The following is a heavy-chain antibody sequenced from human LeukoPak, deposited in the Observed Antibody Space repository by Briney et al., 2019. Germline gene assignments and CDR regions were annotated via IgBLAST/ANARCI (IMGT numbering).Heavy chain of an antibody. Sequence: EASVKVSCKASGYTFTGYYMHWVRQAPGQGLEWMGWISPNSGGTNYAQKFQGRVTMTRDTSISTAYMELSRLRSDDTAVYYCARGEMATIRGVYYFDYWGQGTLVTVSS. CDR2: ISPNSGGT. D-gene: IGHD5-24*01. CDR1: GYTFTGYY. CDR3: ARGEMATIRGVYYFDY. V-gene: IGHV1-2*02. J-gene: IGHJ4*02.